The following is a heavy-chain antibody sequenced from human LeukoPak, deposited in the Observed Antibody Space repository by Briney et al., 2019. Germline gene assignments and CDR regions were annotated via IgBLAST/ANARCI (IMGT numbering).Heavy chain of an antibody. V-gene: IGHV3-13*01. CDR2: IGTAGDT. CDR3: ARVRRGYYYYGMDV. Sequence: PGGSLRLSCAASGFTFSSYDMHWVRQATGKGLEWVSAIGTAGDTYYPGSVKGRFTTSRENAKNSLYLQMNSLRAGDTAVYYCARVRRGYYYYGMDVWGQGTTVTVSS. CDR1: GFTFSSYD. J-gene: IGHJ6*02.